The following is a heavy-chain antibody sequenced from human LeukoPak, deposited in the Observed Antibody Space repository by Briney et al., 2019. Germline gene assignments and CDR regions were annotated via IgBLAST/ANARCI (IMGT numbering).Heavy chain of an antibody. CDR2: IYYSGTT. Sequence: ASETLSLTCTVSGGSINSDYWSWIRQPPGKGLEWIGWIYYSGTTNYNPSLKSRVTISVETSKSQFSLNLNSVTAADTAVYYCARGSRSVSWDYWGQGILVTVSP. V-gene: IGHV4-59*01. D-gene: IGHD3-16*02. CDR3: ARGSRSVSWDY. J-gene: IGHJ4*02. CDR1: GGSINSDY.